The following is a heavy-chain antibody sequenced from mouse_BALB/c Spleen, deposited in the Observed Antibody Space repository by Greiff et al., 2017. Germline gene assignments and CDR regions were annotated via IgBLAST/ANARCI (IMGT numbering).Heavy chain of an antibody. V-gene: IGHV8-11*01. Sequence: QVTLKESGPGILQPSQTLSLTCSFSGFSLSTYGIGVGWIRQPSGKGLEWLAHIWRNDNKYYNTALKSRLTISKDTSNNQVFLKIASGDTADTATYYCARIGTLLLYAMDDWGQGTSVTVSS. CDR1: GFSLSTYGIG. D-gene: IGHD1-1*01. J-gene: IGHJ4*01. CDR3: ARIGTLLLYAMDD. CDR2: IWRNDNK.